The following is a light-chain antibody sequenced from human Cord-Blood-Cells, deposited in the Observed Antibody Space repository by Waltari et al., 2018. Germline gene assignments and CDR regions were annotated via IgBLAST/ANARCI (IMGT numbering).Light chain of an antibody. CDR3: AAWDDSLNGWV. V-gene: IGLV1-44*01. CDR2: SNN. J-gene: IGLJ3*02. CDR1: SSDIGSNT. Sequence: QSVLTQPPSASGTPGQRVTISCSGSSSDIGSNTVTWDQQLPGTAPKLLIYSNNQRPSGVPDRFSGSKAGTSASLAISGLQSEDEADYYCAAWDDSLNGWVFGGGTKLTVL.